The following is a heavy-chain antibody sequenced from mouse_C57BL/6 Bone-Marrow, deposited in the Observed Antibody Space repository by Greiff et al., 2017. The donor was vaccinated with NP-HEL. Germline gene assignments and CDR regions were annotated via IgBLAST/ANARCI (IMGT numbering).Heavy chain of an antibody. V-gene: IGHV1-4*01. CDR3: ARLLAWFAY. CDR2: INPSSGYT. J-gene: IGHJ3*01. Sequence: VQLQESGAELARPGSSVKMSCKASGYTFTSYTMHWVKQRPGQGLEWIGYINPSSGYTKYNQKFKDKATLTADKSSSTAYMQLSSLTSEDSAVYYCARLLAWFAYWGQGTLVTVSA. CDR1: GYTFTSYT.